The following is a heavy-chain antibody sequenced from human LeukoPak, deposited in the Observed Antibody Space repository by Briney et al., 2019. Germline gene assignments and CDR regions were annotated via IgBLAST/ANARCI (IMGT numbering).Heavy chain of an antibody. Sequence: ASVKVSCKASGGTFSSYAISWVRQAPGQGLEWMGGIIPIFGTANYAQKFQGRVTITADESTSTAYMELSSLRSEDTAAYYCARDYGDYWWFDPWGQGTLVTVSS. CDR1: GGTFSSYA. CDR3: ARDYGDYWWFDP. J-gene: IGHJ5*02. CDR2: IIPIFGTA. D-gene: IGHD4-17*01. V-gene: IGHV1-69*13.